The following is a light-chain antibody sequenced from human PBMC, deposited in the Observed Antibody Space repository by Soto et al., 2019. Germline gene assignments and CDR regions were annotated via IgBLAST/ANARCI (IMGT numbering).Light chain of an antibody. CDR1: QSIGNW. CDR3: QQYYGYSWA. CDR2: KAS. Sequence: DIQMTQSPSTLSASVGDRVTITCRASQSIGNWLAWFQQKPGKAPKVLIYKASNLENGVTSRFSGSGSGTDFTLTISSLQSDDFATYYNQQYYGYSWAFGQGTRLEIK. J-gene: IGKJ1*01. V-gene: IGKV1-5*03.